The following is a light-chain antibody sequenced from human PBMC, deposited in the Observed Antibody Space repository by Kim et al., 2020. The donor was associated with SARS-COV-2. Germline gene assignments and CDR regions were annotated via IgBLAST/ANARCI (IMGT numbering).Light chain of an antibody. V-gene: IGLV2-23*02. Sequence: QSALTQPASASGSPGQSITISCTGTSSDVGSYNLVSWYQQHPGKAPKLMIYEVSKRPSGVSNRFSGSKSGNTASLTISGLQAEDEADYYCCSYAGSSTDVVFGGGTQLTVL. CDR3: CSYAGSSTDVV. CDR1: SSDVGSYNL. J-gene: IGLJ2*01. CDR2: EVS.